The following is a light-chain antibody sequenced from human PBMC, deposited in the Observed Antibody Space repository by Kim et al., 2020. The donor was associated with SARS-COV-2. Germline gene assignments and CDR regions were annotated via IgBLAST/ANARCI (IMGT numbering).Light chain of an antibody. CDR1: QSISTN. V-gene: IGKV3-15*01. Sequence: EIVMTQSPATLSVSPGEGVTLSCRASQSISTNLGWYQQKPGQAPRLLIYTASTRATGIPARFSGSGSGTEFTLTISSLQSEDFAVYCCQQYYDCPWTFGQETKVDIK. CDR2: TAS. J-gene: IGKJ1*01. CDR3: QQYYDCPWT.